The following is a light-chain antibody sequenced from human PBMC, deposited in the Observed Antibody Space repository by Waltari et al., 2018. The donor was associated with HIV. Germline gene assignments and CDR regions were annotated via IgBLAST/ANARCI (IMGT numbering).Light chain of an antibody. Sequence: EIVLTQSPATLSLSPGERATLSCGASQSVTSNYLAWYQQRPGLAPRLLIYDTSSRATGIPDRFSGSGSGTEFTLTISSLQSEDFAVYYCQQYINWPPYTFGQGTKLEIK. CDR3: QQYINWPPYT. J-gene: IGKJ2*01. CDR2: DTS. CDR1: QSVTSNY. V-gene: IGKV3D-20*01.